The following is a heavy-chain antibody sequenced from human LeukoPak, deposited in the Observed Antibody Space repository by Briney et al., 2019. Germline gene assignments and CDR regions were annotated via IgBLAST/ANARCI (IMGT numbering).Heavy chain of an antibody. CDR3: AAMVRGPTPLDY. CDR2: ISSSSSYI. J-gene: IGHJ4*02. V-gene: IGHV3-21*01. CDR1: GFTFSSYS. Sequence: GGSLRLSCAASGFTFSSYSMNWVRQAPGKGLEWVSSISSSSSYIYYADSVKGRFTISRDNSKNTLYLQMNSLRAEDTAVYYCAAMVRGPTPLDYWGQGTLVTVSS. D-gene: IGHD3-10*01.